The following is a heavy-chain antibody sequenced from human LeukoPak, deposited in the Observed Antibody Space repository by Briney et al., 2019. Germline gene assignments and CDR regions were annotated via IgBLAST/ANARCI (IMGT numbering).Heavy chain of an antibody. Sequence: SETLSLTCTVSGGSISSSSYYWGWIRQPPGKGREWIGSIYYSGSTYYNPSLKSRVTISVDTPKNQFSLKLSSVTAADTAVYYCARRELELRGYYFDYWGQGTLVTVS. CDR3: ARRELELRGYYFDY. V-gene: IGHV4-39*01. CDR1: GGSISSSSYY. D-gene: IGHD1-7*01. J-gene: IGHJ4*02. CDR2: IYYSGST.